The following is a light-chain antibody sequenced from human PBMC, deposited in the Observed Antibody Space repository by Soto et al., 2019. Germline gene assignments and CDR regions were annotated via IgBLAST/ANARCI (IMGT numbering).Light chain of an antibody. CDR2: GVS. CDR1: QSVSSN. J-gene: IGKJ3*01. Sequence: EIMMTQSPATLSVSPGERATLSCRARQSVSSNLAWYQQKPGQAPRLLLYGVSTRATGIPARFSGSGSGTEFTLTISSMQSEDFAIYYCQQYNDWPRTFGPGTKVDFK. CDR3: QQYNDWPRT. V-gene: IGKV3D-15*01.